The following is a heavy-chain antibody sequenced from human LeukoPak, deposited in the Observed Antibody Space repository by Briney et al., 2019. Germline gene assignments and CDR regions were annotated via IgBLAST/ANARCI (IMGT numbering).Heavy chain of an antibody. Sequence: SETLSLTCTVSGGSISSGDYYWSWIRQPPGKGLEWIGYIYYSGSTYYNPSLKSRVTISVDTSKNQFSLKLSSVTAADTAVYYGAPPRASYTFLGGGGGKSSQHWGQAPLVTVSS. V-gene: IGHV4-30-4*01. CDR3: APPRASYTFLGGGGGKSSQH. J-gene: IGHJ1*01. CDR1: GGSISSGDYY. D-gene: IGHD3-16*01. CDR2: IYYSGST.